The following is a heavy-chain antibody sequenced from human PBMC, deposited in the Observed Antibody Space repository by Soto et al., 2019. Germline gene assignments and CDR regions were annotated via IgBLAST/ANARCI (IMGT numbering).Heavy chain of an antibody. V-gene: IGHV4-34*01. CDR2: IDHSGST. J-gene: IGHJ4*02. D-gene: IGHD2-8*02. Sequence: SETLSLTCAVYGGSFSGYYWTWIRQPPGTGLEWIGEIDHSGSTTYNPSLKSRVTISVDTSNNQISLKLTSVTAADTAVYYCARDKITGLFDYWGQGTLVTVS. CDR3: ARDKITGLFDY. CDR1: GGSFSGYY.